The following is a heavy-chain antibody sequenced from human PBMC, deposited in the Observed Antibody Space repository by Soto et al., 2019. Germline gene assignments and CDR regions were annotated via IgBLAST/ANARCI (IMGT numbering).Heavy chain of an antibody. CDR1: GGSISSGGYS. CDR3: ARGDLAARASLDNWFDP. D-gene: IGHD6-6*01. V-gene: IGHV4-30-2*01. J-gene: IGHJ5*02. Sequence: PSETLSLTCAVSGGSISSGGYSWSWIRQPPGKGLEWIGYIYHSGSTYYNPSLKSRVTISVDRSKSQFSLKLSSVTAADTAVYYCARGDLAARASLDNWFDPWGQGTLVTVSS. CDR2: IYHSGST.